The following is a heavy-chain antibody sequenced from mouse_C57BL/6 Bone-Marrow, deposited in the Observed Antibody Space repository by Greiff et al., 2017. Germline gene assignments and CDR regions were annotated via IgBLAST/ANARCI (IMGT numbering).Heavy chain of an antibody. J-gene: IGHJ3*01. CDR2: ITYDGSN. Sequence: EVKLQESGPGLVKPSQSLSLTCSVTGYSITSCYYWNWIRQFPGNKLEWMGYITYDGSNNYNPSLKNRISITRDTSKNQFFLKLNCVTTEDTATYYCGGGDCGSSPWAYWGQGTLVTVSA. CDR3: GGGDCGSSPWAY. CDR1: GYSITSCYY. D-gene: IGHD1-1*01. V-gene: IGHV3-6*01.